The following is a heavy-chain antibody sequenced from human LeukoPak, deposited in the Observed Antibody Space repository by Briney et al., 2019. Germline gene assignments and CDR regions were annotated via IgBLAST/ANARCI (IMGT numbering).Heavy chain of an antibody. CDR2: IKQAGGEK. Sequence: GGSLRLSCAASRLTFTYWMSWVRQAPGKGLEWVANIKQAGGEKYCVDSVKGRFTIFRDNAKKSLYLQMNSLRAEDTAVYYCASSFSDDFWSGHFWGQEALVTVSS. J-gene: IGHJ4*02. D-gene: IGHD3-3*01. V-gene: IGHV3-7*01. CDR1: RLTFTYW. CDR3: ASSFSDDFWSGHF.